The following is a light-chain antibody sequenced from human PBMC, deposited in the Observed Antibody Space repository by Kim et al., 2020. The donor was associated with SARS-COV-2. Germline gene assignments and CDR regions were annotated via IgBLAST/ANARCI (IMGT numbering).Light chain of an antibody. CDR2: KAS. V-gene: IGKV1-5*03. J-gene: IGKJ2*01. CDR3: QQYNSYSPMYT. Sequence: DIQMTQSPSTLSASVGDRVTITCRASQSISSCLAWYQQKPGKAPKLLIYKASSLESGVPSRFSGSGSGTEFTLTISSLQPDEFATYHCQQYNSYSPMYTFGQGTKLEI. CDR1: QSISSC.